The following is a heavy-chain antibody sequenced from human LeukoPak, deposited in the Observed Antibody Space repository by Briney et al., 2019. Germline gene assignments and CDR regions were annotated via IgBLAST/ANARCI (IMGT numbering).Heavy chain of an antibody. D-gene: IGHD3-9*01. V-gene: IGHV3-9*01. CDR1: GFTFSSYG. Sequence: GGSLRLSCAASGFTFSSYGMHWVRQAPGKGLEWVSGISWNSGSIGYADSVKGRFTISRDNAKNSLYLQMNSLRAEDTALYYCAKDIRYFDWLPVFDYWGQGTLVTVSS. CDR3: AKDIRYFDWLPVFDY. J-gene: IGHJ4*02. CDR2: ISWNSGSI.